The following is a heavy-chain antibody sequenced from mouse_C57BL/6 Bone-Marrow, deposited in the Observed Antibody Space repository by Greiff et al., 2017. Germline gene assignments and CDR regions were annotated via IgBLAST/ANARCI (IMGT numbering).Heavy chain of an antibody. J-gene: IGHJ3*01. D-gene: IGHD1-1*01. CDR1: GFNITDDY. CDR3: APYYYGSGYCGFAY. Sequence: VQLQQSGAELVRPGASVKLSCTASGFNITDDYMHWVKQRPEQGLEWIGWIDPENGDTEYASKFQGKATLTADTSSITAYLQPSTPTSEDTAVYYCAPYYYGSGYCGFAYWGQGTLVTVSA. CDR2: IDPENGDT. V-gene: IGHV14-4*01.